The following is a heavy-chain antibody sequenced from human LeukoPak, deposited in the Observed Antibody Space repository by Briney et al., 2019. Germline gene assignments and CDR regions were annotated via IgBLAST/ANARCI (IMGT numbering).Heavy chain of an antibody. Sequence: GGSLRLSCAASGFTVSSNYMSWVRQAPGKGLEWVSVIYRGGSTYYADSVKGRFTISRDNSKNTLYLQMNNLRAEDTAVYYCAMATWVGGLDYWGQGTLVTASS. V-gene: IGHV3-66*01. D-gene: IGHD1-26*01. CDR2: IYRGGST. J-gene: IGHJ4*02. CDR1: GFTVSSNY. CDR3: AMATWVGGLDY.